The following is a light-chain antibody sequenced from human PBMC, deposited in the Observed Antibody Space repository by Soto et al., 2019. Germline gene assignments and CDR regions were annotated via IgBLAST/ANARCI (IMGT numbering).Light chain of an antibody. CDR2: DAS. CDR1: QAIGNW. V-gene: IGKV1-5*01. J-gene: IGKJ1*01. CDR3: QQYSGYSRT. Sequence: DIQVTQSPSTLSASVGDRVTITCRASQAIGNWLAWYQQKPGKAPKLLIYDASSLEAGVPSRFSGTGSGTDFTLTISSLEPDDFSTFYCQQYSGYSRTFGQGTKVDI.